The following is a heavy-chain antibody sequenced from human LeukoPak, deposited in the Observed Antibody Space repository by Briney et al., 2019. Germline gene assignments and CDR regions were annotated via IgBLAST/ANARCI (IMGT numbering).Heavy chain of an antibody. CDR1: GFTFSSYA. V-gene: IGHV3-23*01. J-gene: IGHJ4*02. Sequence: GGSLGLSCAASGFTFSSYAMSWVRQAPGKGLEWVSAISGSGGSTYYADSVKGRFTISRDNSKNTLYLQMNSLRAEDTAVYYCAKGQNYYDSSGYYYRFDYWGQGTLVTVSS. D-gene: IGHD3-22*01. CDR2: ISGSGGST. CDR3: AKGQNYYDSSGYYYRFDY.